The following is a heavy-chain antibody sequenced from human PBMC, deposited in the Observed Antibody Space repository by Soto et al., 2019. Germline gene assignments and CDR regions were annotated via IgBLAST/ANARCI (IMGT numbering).Heavy chain of an antibody. V-gene: IGHV3-23*01. D-gene: IGHD3-9*01. CDR2: ISGSGGST. CDR1: GFTFSSYA. J-gene: IGHJ6*02. CDR3: AKFRRYDILTGKGYYYGMDV. Sequence: PGGSLRLSCAASGFTFSSYAMSWVRQAPGKGLEWVSAISGSGGSTYYADSVKGRFTISRDNSKNTLYLQMNSLRAEDTALYYCAKFRRYDILTGKGYYYGMDVWGQGTTVTVSS.